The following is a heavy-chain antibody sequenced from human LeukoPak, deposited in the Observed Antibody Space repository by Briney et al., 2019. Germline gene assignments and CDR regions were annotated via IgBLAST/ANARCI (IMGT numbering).Heavy chain of an antibody. CDR2: IKTTP. D-gene: IGHD1-26*01. CDR3: TMGGDIDF. J-gene: IGHJ4*02. Sequence: GGSLRLSCAASGFTFSSYAMHWVRQAPGKGLEWVGRIKTTPEYAAPVKGRFTISRDDSKNTVYLQMNSLKTEDTAVYYCTMGGDIDFWGQGTLVTVSS. V-gene: IGHV3-15*01. CDR1: GFTFSSYA.